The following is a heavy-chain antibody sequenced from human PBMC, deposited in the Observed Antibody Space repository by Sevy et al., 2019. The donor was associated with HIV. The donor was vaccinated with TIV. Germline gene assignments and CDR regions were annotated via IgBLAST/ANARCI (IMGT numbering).Heavy chain of an antibody. CDR2: ISYDGSNK. CDR3: AKDLIGGSSWYYYYGMDV. J-gene: IGHJ6*02. CDR1: GFTFSSYG. D-gene: IGHD6-13*01. Sequence: GGSLRLSCAASGFTFSSYGMHWVRQAPGKGLEWVAVISYDGSNKYYADSVKGRFTISRDNSKNTLYLQMNSLRAEDTAVYYCAKDLIGGSSWYYYYGMDVWGQGTTVTVSS. V-gene: IGHV3-30*18.